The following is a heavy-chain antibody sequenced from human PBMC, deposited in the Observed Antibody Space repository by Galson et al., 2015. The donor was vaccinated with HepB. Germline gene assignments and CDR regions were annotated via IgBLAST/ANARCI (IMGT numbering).Heavy chain of an antibody. V-gene: IGHV3-23*01. D-gene: IGHD2-15*01. CDR2: ISGSGGST. CDR1: GFTFSSYA. Sequence: SLRLSCAASGFTFSSYAMSWVRQAPGKGLEWVSAISGSGGSTYYADSVKGRFTISRDNSKNTLYLQMNSLRAEDTAVYYCAKEALPSCCGGSCLRDDYSGMDVWGQGTTVTASS. CDR3: AKEALPSCCGGSCLRDDYSGMDV. J-gene: IGHJ6*02.